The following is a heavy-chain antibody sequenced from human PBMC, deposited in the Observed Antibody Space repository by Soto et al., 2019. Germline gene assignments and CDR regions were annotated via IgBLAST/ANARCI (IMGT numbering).Heavy chain of an antibody. Sequence: GGSLRLSCAASGFTFDDYAMHWVRQVPWKGLEWVSGISWSGDRIGYADSVEGRFTISRDNAKNSLFLQMNSLRAEDTALYYCTKTPAGYYYGMDVWGQGTTVTVSS. D-gene: IGHD2-2*01. CDR2: ISWSGDRI. J-gene: IGHJ6*02. CDR1: GFTFDDYA. CDR3: TKTPAGYYYGMDV. V-gene: IGHV3-9*01.